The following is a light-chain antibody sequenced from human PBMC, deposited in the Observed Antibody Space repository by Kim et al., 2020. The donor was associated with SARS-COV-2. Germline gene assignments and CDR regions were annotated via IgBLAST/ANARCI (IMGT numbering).Light chain of an antibody. Sequence: SYELTQPPSVSVSPGQTASITCSGDKLGDKYACWYQQKPGQSPVLVIYQDNMRPSGIPERFSGSNSGNTATLTISGTQAMDEADYYCQAWDSSTYVFGTG. CDR1: KLGDKY. CDR3: QAWDSSTYV. V-gene: IGLV3-1*01. CDR2: QDN. J-gene: IGLJ1*01.